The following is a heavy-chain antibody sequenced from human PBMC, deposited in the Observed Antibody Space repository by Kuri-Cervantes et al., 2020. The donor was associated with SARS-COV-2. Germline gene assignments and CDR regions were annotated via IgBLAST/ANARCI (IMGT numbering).Heavy chain of an antibody. V-gene: IGHV1-2*02. CDR1: GYTFSDSY. Sequence: ASVKVSCKASGYTFSDSYIHWVRQAPGQGLEWMGWIAPNSGGTKYAQKFQGRVTITRNTSISTAYMELSSLRSEDTAVYYCARGDLGVTIFGVGAFDIWGQGTMVTVSS. CDR2: IAPNSGGT. D-gene: IGHD3-3*01. J-gene: IGHJ3*02. CDR3: ARGDLGVTIFGVGAFDI.